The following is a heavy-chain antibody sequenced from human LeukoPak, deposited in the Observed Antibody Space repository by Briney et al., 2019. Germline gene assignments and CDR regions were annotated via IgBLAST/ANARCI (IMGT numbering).Heavy chain of an antibody. CDR1: GFTLSSYS. Sequence: PGGSLRLSCAASGFTLSSYSMNWVRQAPGKGLEWVGRIKSKTDGGTTDYAAPVKGRFTISRDDSKNTLYLQMNSLKTEDTAVYYCTTGYYYDSSGYLYYFDYWGQGTLVTVSS. CDR2: IKSKTDGGTT. D-gene: IGHD3-22*01. J-gene: IGHJ4*02. CDR3: TTGYYYDSSGYLYYFDY. V-gene: IGHV3-15*01.